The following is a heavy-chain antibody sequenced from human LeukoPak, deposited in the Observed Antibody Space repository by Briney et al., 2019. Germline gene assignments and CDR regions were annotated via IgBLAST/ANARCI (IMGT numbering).Heavy chain of an antibody. V-gene: IGHV3-9*01. CDR1: GFTFDDYA. J-gene: IGHJ4*02. D-gene: IGHD5-12*01. CDR3: ATANTITGPDY. CDR2: ISWNSGGI. Sequence: GRSLRLSCAASGFTFDDYAMHWVRQAPGKGLEWVSGISWNSGGIGYADSVKGRFTISRDNAKNSLYLQMNSLRAEDTALYYCATANTITGPDYWGQGTLVTVSS.